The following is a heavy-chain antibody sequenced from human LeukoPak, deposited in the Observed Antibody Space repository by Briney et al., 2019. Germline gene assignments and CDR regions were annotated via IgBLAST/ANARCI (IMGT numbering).Heavy chain of an antibody. CDR2: IYPNSGGT. J-gene: IGHJ4*02. D-gene: IGHD6-19*01. Sequence: ASVKVSCKASGYTLTGHYMHWVRQAPGQGLEWMGWIYPNSGGTTYAQNFQGRVTMTRDTSISTAYMELSRLRADDTAVYYCAKEFRCGYSSGWYTSDYWGQGTLVTVSS. CDR3: AKEFRCGYSSGWYTSDY. CDR1: GYTLTGHY. V-gene: IGHV1-2*02.